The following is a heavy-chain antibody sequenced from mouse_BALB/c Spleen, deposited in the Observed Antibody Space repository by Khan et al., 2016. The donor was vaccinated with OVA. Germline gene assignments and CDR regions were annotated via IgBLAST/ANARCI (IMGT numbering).Heavy chain of an antibody. Sequence: EVQLVESGGSLVKPGGSLKLSCAASGFTFSSYVMSWVRQTPEKRLEWVASISSGGRTYYPDSVKGRFTISRDNARNIVNLQMSSLRSEEMAIYYCAREAYRYDEYYFDYWGQGTTVTVSS. CDR1: GFTFSSYV. CDR3: AREAYRYDEYYFDY. CDR2: ISSGGRT. V-gene: IGHV5-6-5*01. J-gene: IGHJ2*01. D-gene: IGHD2-14*01.